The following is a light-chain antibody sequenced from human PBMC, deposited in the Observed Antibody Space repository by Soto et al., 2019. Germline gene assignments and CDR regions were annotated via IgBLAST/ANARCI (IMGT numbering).Light chain of an antibody. CDR1: SSDFGGYNY. CDR3: SSYTSSSPSEV. CDR2: DVS. V-gene: IGLV2-14*01. Sequence: QSALTQPASVSGSPGQSITISCTGTSSDFGGYNYVSWYQQHPGKAPKLMIYDVSNRPSGVSNRFSGSKSGNTASLTISGLQAEDEADYYCSSYTSSSPSEVFGTGTKVTVL. J-gene: IGLJ1*01.